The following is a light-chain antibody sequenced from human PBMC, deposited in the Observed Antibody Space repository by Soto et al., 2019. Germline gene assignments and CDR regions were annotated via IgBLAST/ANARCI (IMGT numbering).Light chain of an antibody. V-gene: IGLV2-14*01. CDR1: SSDVGGYNY. CDR3: SSYTSSSTLENV. Sequence: QSALTHPASVSGSPGQSITISCTGTSSDVGGYNYVSWYQQHPGKAPKLMIYEVSNRPSGVSNRFSGSKSGNTASLTISGLQAEDEADYYCSSYTSSSTLENVFGTGTKLTVL. CDR2: EVS. J-gene: IGLJ1*01.